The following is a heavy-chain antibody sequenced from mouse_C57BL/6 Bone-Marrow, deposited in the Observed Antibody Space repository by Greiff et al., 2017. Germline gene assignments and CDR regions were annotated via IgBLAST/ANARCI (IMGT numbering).Heavy chain of an antibody. J-gene: IGHJ4*01. CDR1: GFTFSSYG. CDR3: ARRSSGAMDY. CDR2: ISSGGSYT. V-gene: IGHV5-6*02. Sequence: EVKLVESGGDLVKPGGSLKLSCAASGFTFSSYGMSWVRQTPDNRLEWVATISSGGSYTYYPDSVKGRFTISRDNAKNTLYLQMSSLKSEDTAMYYCARRSSGAMDYWGQGTSVTVSS. D-gene: IGHD3-2*02.